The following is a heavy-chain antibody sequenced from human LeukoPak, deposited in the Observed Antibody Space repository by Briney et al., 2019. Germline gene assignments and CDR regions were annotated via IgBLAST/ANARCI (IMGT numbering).Heavy chain of an antibody. CDR2: MYTSGSN. Sequence: PSETLSLTCTVSGALISSGSYYWSWIRQPAGKGLEWIGRMYTSGSNNYNPSLKSRVTISVDTSKNQFSLKLSSVTAADTAVYYCARDREHIVLLPGAKRKTWYFDYWGQGTLVTVSS. V-gene: IGHV4-61*02. D-gene: IGHD2-2*01. J-gene: IGHJ4*02. CDR1: GALISSGSYY. CDR3: ARDREHIVLLPGAKRKTWYFDY.